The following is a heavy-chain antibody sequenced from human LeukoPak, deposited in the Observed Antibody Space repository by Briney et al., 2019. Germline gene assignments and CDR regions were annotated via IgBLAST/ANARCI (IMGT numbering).Heavy chain of an antibody. V-gene: IGHV1-2*06. CDR1: GYTFSDYY. J-gene: IGHJ3*02. CDR2: INPKSGGT. CDR3: ARFYPSHRDAFDI. Sequence: ASVKVSCKASGYTFSDYYMHWVRQAPGEGLERMGRINPKSGGTNYAQKFQGRVTMTRDTSISTAYMELSRLRSDDTAVYYCARFYPSHRDAFDIWGQGTLVTVSS. D-gene: IGHD2/OR15-2a*01.